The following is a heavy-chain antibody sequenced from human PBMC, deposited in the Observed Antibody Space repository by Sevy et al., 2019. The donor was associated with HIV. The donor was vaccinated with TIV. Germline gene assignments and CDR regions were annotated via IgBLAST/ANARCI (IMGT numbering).Heavy chain of an antibody. CDR3: ARWVISRGARPSRAYNWFDP. Sequence: SETLSLTCTVSGGSVSSGSYYWSWIRQPPGKGLEWIGYIYYSGSTKYNPSLKSRVTISVDTSKNQFSLKLSSVTAADTAVYYCARWVISRGARPSRAYNWFDPWGQGTLVTVS. CDR1: GGSVSSGSYY. D-gene: IGHD1-26*01. CDR2: IYYSGST. J-gene: IGHJ5*02. V-gene: IGHV4-61*01.